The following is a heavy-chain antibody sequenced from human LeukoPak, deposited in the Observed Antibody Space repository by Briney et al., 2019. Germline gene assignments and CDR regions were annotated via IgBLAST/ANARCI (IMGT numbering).Heavy chain of an antibody. V-gene: IGHV4-4*07. J-gene: IGHJ6*03. CDR2: MFSSGST. CDR1: GGSMSSYY. D-gene: IGHD1-26*01. CDR3: AGSDYYYYYMDV. Sequence: SETLSLTCTVSGGSMSSYYWTWVRQPAGKGLEWIGRMFSSGSTTYNPSLRSRVTMSVDTSKKQFSLTLRSVTAADSAMYYCAGSDYYYYYMDVWGKGTAVTVSS.